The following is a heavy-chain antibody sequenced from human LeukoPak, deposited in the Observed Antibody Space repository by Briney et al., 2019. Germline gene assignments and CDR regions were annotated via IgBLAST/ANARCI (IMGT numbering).Heavy chain of an antibody. V-gene: IGHV4-59*08. D-gene: IGHD1-26*01. CDR3: ARHQDVGAIAFDY. CDR2: IYYSGSA. Sequence: SETLSLTCTVSGDSITSYYWTWIRQPPGKGLEWIGYIYYSGSATYNPSLKSRVTLSVDTSKKQLSLKLSSVTAADTAVYYCARHQDVGAIAFDYWGQGTLVTVSS. CDR1: GDSITSYY. J-gene: IGHJ4*02.